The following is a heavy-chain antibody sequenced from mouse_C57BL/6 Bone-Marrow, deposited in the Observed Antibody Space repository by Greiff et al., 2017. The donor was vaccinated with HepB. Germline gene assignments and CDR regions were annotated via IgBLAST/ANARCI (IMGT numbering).Heavy chain of an antibody. J-gene: IGHJ4*01. Sequence: EVQLVESGGGLVQPKGSLKLSCAASGFTFNTYAIHWVRQAPGKGLEWVARIRSKSSNYATYYADSVKDRFTISRDDSQSMLYLQMNNLKTEDTAMYYCVRDYYGTSTRDYAMDYWGQGTSVTVSS. V-gene: IGHV10-3*01. CDR2: IRSKSSNYAT. D-gene: IGHD1-1*01. CDR1: GFTFNTYA. CDR3: VRDYYGTSTRDYAMDY.